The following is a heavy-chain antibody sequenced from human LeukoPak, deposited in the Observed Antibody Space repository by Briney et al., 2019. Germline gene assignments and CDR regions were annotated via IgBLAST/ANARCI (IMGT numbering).Heavy chain of an antibody. CDR1: GVPITDYY. CDR3: ARELPSTGNWFDP. J-gene: IGHJ5*02. Sequence: KPSETLSLTCNISGVPITDYYWSWIRLAPRRGLEWIGYMYYSGDSNSNPSLEGRVTMSADTSTNQFSLRLTPVTAADTAIYYCARELPSTGNWFDPWGQGILVTVSS. D-gene: IGHD1-14*01. V-gene: IGHV4-59*01. CDR2: MYYSGDS.